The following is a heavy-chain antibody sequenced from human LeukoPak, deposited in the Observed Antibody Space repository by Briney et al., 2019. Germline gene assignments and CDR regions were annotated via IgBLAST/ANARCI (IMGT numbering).Heavy chain of an antibody. CDR3: ARVGSGYDVDGDY. D-gene: IGHD5-12*01. V-gene: IGHV4-59*08. CDR1: GGSISSYY. CDR2: FYYSGST. Sequence: PSETLSLTCTVSGGSISSYYWSWIRQPPGKGLEWIGYFYYSGSTNYNPSLKSRVTISVDTSKNQFSLKLSSVTAADTAVYYCARVGSGYDVDGDYWGQGTLVTVSS. J-gene: IGHJ4*02.